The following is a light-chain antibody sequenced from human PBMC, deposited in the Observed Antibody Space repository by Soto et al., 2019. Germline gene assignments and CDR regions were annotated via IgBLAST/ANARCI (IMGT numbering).Light chain of an antibody. Sequence: DIQMTQSPSSLSASVGDRVTITCQASQDISNYLNCYQQKPGRVPKLRIFDASNLETGVPSRFSGSGSGTHFTFTITSLQPEDIATYYCQHFDNSWTFGLGTKVDI. CDR1: QDISNY. CDR2: DAS. V-gene: IGKV1-33*01. J-gene: IGKJ1*01. CDR3: QHFDNSWT.